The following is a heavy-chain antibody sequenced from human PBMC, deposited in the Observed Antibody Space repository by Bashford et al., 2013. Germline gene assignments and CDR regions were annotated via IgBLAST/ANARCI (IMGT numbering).Heavy chain of an antibody. Sequence: SETLSLTCTVSGGSISSGGYRWSWIRQLPGEGLEWIGYIYYSGSTYYNRSLTSRVSISVDTSKNQFSLKLTSVTAADSAVYFCARDQETLWGVRGGMGVWGQGTTVTVSS. CDR2: IYYSGST. J-gene: IGHJ6*02. CDR1: GGSISSGGYR. CDR3: ARDQETLWGVRGGMGV. V-gene: IGHV4-31*03. D-gene: IGHD3-16*01.